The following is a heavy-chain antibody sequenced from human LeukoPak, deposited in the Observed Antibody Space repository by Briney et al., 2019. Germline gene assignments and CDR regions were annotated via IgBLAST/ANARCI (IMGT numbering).Heavy chain of an antibody. CDR1: GGSISGYY. D-gene: IGHD3-22*01. V-gene: IGHV4-59*01. CDR3: ARDGGSGYYTDY. CDR2: IYYSGST. Sequence: SETLSLTCTVSGGSISGYYWSWIRQPPGKGLEWIGYIYYSGSTNYNPSLKSRVTISVDTSKNQFSLKLSSVTAADTAVYYCARDGGSGYYTDYWGQGTLVTVSS. J-gene: IGHJ4*02.